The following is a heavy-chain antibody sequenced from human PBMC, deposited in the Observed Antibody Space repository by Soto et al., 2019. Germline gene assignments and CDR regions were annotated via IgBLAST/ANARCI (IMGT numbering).Heavy chain of an antibody. CDR1: GFTFSSYW. V-gene: IGHV3-7*05. D-gene: IGHD6-13*01. CDR2: INQDLSEK. Sequence: EVQLVESGGGLVQPGGSLRLSCAASGFTFSSYWMSWVRQAPGKGLEWVANINQDLSEKFYVDSENVRFTIYRDNAKKSMYLQMNTLRVEDTAVYYCARDGSSSWYSYYYNGMDVWGQGTTVTVSS. J-gene: IGHJ6*02. CDR3: ARDGSSSWYSYYYNGMDV.